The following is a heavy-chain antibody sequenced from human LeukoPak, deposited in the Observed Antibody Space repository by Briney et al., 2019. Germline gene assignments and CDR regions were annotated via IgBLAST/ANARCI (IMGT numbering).Heavy chain of an antibody. V-gene: IGHV4-61*01. D-gene: IGHD3-22*01. CDR2: IYYSGST. CDR1: GGSVSSGSYY. Sequence: PSETLSLTCTVSGGSVSSGSYYWSWIRQPPGKGLEWIGYIYYSGSTNYNPSLKSRVTISVDTSKNQFSLKLSSVTAADTAVYYCARRSYYDGSGFFDYWGQGTLVTVSS. J-gene: IGHJ4*02. CDR3: ARRSYYDGSGFFDY.